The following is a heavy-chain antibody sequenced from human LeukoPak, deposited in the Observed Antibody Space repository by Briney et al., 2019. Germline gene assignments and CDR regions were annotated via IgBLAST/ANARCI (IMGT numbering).Heavy chain of an antibody. CDR2: IRYDGSNK. Sequence: GGSLRLSCAASGFTFSSYGMHWVRQAPGKGLEWVAFIRYDGSNKYYADSVKGRFTISRDNSKNTLYLQMNSLRAEDTAVYYCAKDCVIAADRSNAFDIWGQGTMVTVSS. D-gene: IGHD6-13*01. CDR3: AKDCVIAADRSNAFDI. J-gene: IGHJ3*02. CDR1: GFTFSSYG. V-gene: IGHV3-30*02.